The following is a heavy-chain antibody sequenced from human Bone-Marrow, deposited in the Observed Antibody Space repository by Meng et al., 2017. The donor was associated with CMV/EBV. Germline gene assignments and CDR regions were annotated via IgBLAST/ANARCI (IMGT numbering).Heavy chain of an antibody. J-gene: IGHJ6*02. V-gene: IGHV1-69*05. CDR3: ARTRYGIVVVPAANGADMGSYYYYGMDV. D-gene: IGHD2-2*01. CDR1: GGTFSSYA. Sequence: SVKVSCKASGGTFSSYAISWVGQAPGQGLEWMGGIIPIFGTANYAQKFQGRVTITTDESTSTAYMELSSLRSEDTAVYYCARTRYGIVVVPAANGADMGSYYYYGMDVWGQGTTVTVSS. CDR2: IIPIFGTA.